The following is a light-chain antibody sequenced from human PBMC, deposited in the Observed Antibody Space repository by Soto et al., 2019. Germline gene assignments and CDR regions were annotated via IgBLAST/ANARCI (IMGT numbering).Light chain of an antibody. CDR2: DAS. V-gene: IGKV1-5*01. Sequence: DIQMTQSPSTLSASVGDRVTITCRASQSISSWLAWDQQKPGQAPELLIYDASSLEGGVASRFSGSRSGTEFPPTTGSLRPDDFETYSCQQYNSYSRWGYTFGQGTKLEIK. CDR3: QQYNSYSRWGYT. J-gene: IGKJ2*01. CDR1: QSISSW.